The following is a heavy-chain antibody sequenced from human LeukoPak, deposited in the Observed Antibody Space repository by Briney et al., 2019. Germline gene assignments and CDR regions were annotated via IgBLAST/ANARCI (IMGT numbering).Heavy chain of an antibody. CDR3: ASLPRYCSGGTCRDTFDI. CDR1: GGSISSSSYY. CDR2: IYYSGST. J-gene: IGHJ3*02. Sequence: PSETLSLTCTVSGGSISSSSYYWGWIRQPPGKGLEWIGSIYYSGSTYYNPTLKSRVTISVDTSKSQFSLKLSSVTAADTAMYYCASLPRYCSGGTCRDTFDIWCQGTMVTVSS. V-gene: IGHV4-39*01. D-gene: IGHD2-15*01.